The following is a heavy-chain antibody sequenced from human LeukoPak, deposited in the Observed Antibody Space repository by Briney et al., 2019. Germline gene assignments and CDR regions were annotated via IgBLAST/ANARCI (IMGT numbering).Heavy chain of an antibody. V-gene: IGHV3-11*01. CDR1: GFTFSDYY. D-gene: IGHD3-10*01. CDR2: IGSSGSTI. J-gene: IGHJ6*03. Sequence: GGSLRLSCAASGFTFSDYYMSWIRQAPGKGLEWVSYIGSSGSTIYYADSVKGRFTISRDNAKNSLYLQMNSLRAEDTAVYYCARRERITMVRGVIEYYYYMDVWGKGTTVTVSS. CDR3: ARRERITMVRGVIEYYYYMDV.